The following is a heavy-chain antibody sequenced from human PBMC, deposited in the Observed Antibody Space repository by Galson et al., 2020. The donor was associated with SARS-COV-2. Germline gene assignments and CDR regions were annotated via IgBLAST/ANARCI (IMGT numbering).Heavy chain of an antibody. V-gene: IGHV4-59*01. D-gene: IGHD4-17*01. CDR3: ARDPAPLYGDNYYYGMDV. Sequence: TSETLSLTCSVSDGPMSSYYWTWILQPPGKGLEWIGYIYYSARANYNPSLRSRVTISVDLSKNQFSLKVTSVTAADTAVYYCARDPAPLYGDNYYYGMDVWGRGTTVTVSS. CDR2: IYYSARA. J-gene: IGHJ6*02. CDR1: DGPMSSYY.